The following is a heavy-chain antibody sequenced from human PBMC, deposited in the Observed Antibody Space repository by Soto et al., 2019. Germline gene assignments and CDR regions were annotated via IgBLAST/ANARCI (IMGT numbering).Heavy chain of an antibody. CDR3: ARHFSVDYFDY. CDR2: INHSGST. Sequence: SETLSLTCAVYGGSFSGYYWTWIRQPPGTGLEWIGEINHSGSTNYNPSLKSRVTISVDTSKNQFSLKLTSVTAADTAVYYCARHFSVDYFDYRGQGTLVTVSS. CDR1: GGSFSGYY. J-gene: IGHJ4*02. V-gene: IGHV4-34*01.